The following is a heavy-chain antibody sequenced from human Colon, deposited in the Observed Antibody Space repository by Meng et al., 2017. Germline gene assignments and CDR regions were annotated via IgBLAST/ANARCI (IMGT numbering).Heavy chain of an antibody. D-gene: IGHD6-19*01. CDR2: INPKSGGT. J-gene: IGHJ4*02. Sequence: RLGQAGPERKSPGPQVKVSCKPSGYTFTDYYIHWVRQAPGQGLEWMGRINPKSGGTNSAQIFQGRVTMTRDTSISTVYMELTRLRSDDTALYYCGKREYISGLTYWGQGTLVTVSS. V-gene: IGHV1-2*06. CDR1: GYTFTDYY. CDR3: GKREYISGLTY.